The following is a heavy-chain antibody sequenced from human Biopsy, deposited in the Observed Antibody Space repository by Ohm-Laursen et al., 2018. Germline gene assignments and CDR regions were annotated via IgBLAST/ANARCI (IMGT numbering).Heavy chain of an antibody. J-gene: IGHJ2*01. V-gene: IGHV4-59*01. CDR1: GDSISSNY. Sequence: SETLSLTCTVSGDSISSNYWSWIRQPPGKGLEWIGYVFYTGSTDYNPSLQSRVTISVDTSKNHFSLRLRSVTPADTAIYYCARDRGYYSDRTVPGYFDLWGRGTLVTASS. CDR2: VFYTGST. CDR3: ARDRGYYSDRTVPGYFDL. D-gene: IGHD3-22*01.